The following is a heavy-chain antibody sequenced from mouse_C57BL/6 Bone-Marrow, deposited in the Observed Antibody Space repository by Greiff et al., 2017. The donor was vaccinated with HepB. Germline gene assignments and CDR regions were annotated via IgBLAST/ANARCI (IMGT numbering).Heavy chain of an antibody. Sequence: EVKLQESGPGLVKPSQSLSLTCSVTGYSITSGYYWNWIRQFPGNKLEWMGYISYDGINNYNPSLKNRISITRDTSKNQFFLKLNSVTTEDTATYYCARPWYFDVWGTGTTVTVSS. CDR3: ARPWYFDV. V-gene: IGHV3-6*01. CDR1: GYSITSGYY. J-gene: IGHJ1*03. CDR2: ISYDGIN.